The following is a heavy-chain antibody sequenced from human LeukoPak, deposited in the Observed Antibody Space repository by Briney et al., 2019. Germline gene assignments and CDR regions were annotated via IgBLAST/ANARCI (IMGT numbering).Heavy chain of an antibody. CDR2: ISYDGSNK. J-gene: IGHJ4*02. Sequence: PGGSLRLSCAASGFTFSSYAMHWVRQAPGKGLEWVAVISYDGSNKYYADSVKGRFTISRDNSKNTLYLQMNSLRAEDTAVYYCARESYWGQGTLVTVSS. CDR3: ARESY. CDR1: GFTFSSYA. V-gene: IGHV3-30-3*01.